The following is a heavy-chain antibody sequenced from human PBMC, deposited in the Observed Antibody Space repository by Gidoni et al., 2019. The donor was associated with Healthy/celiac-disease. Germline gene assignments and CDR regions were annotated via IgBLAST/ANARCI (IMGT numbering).Heavy chain of an antibody. V-gene: IGHV3-30*03. CDR1: GCTFSSYG. J-gene: IGHJ4*02. D-gene: IGHD2-21*02. CDR2: ISYDGSNK. CDR3: ARDHGGGDPSDY. Sequence: QVQLVDSGRGVVQPGRTLRLTCAASGCTFSSYGMHWVRQAPGKGLEWVAVISYDGSNKYYAASVKGRFTISRDNSKNTLYLQMNSLRAEDTAVYYRARDHGGGDPSDYWGQGTLVTVSS.